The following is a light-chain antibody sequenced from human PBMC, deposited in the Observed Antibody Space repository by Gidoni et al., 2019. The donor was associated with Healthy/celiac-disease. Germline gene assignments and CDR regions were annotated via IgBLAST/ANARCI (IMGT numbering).Light chain of an antibody. Sequence: DIQMTQSPSTLSASVGDRVTITCRASQSISSWLAWYQPKPGKAPKLLIYDASSLESGVPSRFSGSGSGTEFTLTFSSLQPDDFATYYCQQYNSYPVTFGQGTKLEIK. CDR2: DAS. CDR1: QSISSW. V-gene: IGKV1-5*01. J-gene: IGKJ2*01. CDR3: QQYNSYPVT.